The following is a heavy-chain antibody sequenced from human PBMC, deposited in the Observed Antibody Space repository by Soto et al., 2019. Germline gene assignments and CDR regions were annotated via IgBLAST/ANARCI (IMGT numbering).Heavy chain of an antibody. V-gene: IGHV1-3*05. Sequence: QVQLVQSGAEEKKPGASVKVSCKASGYTFTSYAMHWVRQAPGQRLEWMGWINAGNGNTKYSQKFQGRVTITRDTSASTAYMELSSLRSEDTAVYYCARDWASYGDYGRYYYYYGMDVWGQGTTVTVSS. CDR2: INAGNGNT. D-gene: IGHD4-17*01. CDR3: ARDWASYGDYGRYYYYYGMDV. CDR1: GYTFTSYA. J-gene: IGHJ6*02.